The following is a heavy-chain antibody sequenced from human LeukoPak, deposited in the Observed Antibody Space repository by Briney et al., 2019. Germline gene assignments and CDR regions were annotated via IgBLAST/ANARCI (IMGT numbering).Heavy chain of an antibody. CDR3: AREPVVVTAAAFDI. CDR2: ISSSGSYI. V-gene: IGHV3-21*01. Sequence: GGSLRLSCAASGFTFSSYSMNWVRQAPGKGLEWVSSISSSGSYIYYADSVKGRFTISRDNAKNSLYLQMNSLRAEDTAVYYCAREPVVVTAAAFDIWGQGTMVTVSS. D-gene: IGHD2-21*02. J-gene: IGHJ3*02. CDR1: GFTFSSYS.